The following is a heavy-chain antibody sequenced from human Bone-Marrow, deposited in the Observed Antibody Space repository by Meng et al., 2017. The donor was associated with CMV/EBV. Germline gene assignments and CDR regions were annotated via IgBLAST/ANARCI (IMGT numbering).Heavy chain of an antibody. CDR1: GFIFSSYG. J-gene: IGHJ6*02. V-gene: IGHV3-30*02. Sequence: GESLKISCAASGFIFSSYGMHWVRQAPGKGLEWVTFIRYDGINKYYADSVKGRFTISRDNSKNTLYLQMNSLRAEDTAVYYCARDYDFWSGYQRTMVYYYGMDVWGQGTTVTVSS. CDR2: IRYDGINK. CDR3: ARDYDFWSGYQRTMVYYYGMDV. D-gene: IGHD3-3*01.